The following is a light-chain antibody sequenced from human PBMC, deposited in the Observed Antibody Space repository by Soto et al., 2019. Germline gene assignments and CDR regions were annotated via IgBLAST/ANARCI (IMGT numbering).Light chain of an antibody. V-gene: IGKV3-20*01. CDR3: QQYGSSPQT. CDR2: GAS. J-gene: IGKJ1*01. CDR1: QSVSSSY. Sequence: EVVLTQSPGTLSLSPGERATLSCRASQSVSSSYLAWYQQKPGQAPRLLIYGASSRATGISDRFSGSGSGTDFTLTISRLEPEDFAVYFFQQYGSSPQTFGQGTKVE.